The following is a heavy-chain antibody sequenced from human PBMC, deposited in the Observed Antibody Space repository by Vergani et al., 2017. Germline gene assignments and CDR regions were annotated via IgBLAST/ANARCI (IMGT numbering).Heavy chain of an antibody. V-gene: IGHV3-48*01. D-gene: IGHD3-22*01. J-gene: IGHJ4*02. CDR3: AGESYFYDSSVYYSEIDY. CDR2: ISSSRSTI. Sequence: EVQLVESGGGLVQPGGSLRLSCAASGFTFSSYGMNWVRQAPGKGLEWVSYISSSRSTIYYVDSVKGRFTISRDNAKNSLYLQMNSLRAEDTAVYYCAGESYFYDSSVYYSEIDYWGQGTLVTVSS. CDR1: GFTFSSYG.